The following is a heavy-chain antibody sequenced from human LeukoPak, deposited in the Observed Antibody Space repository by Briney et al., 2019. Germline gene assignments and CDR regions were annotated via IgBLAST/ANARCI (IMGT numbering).Heavy chain of an antibody. CDR2: INPNSGGT. CDR1: GYTFTGCY. J-gene: IGHJ3*02. CDR3: ARDGHRRHHYDSSGREYAFDI. Sequence: GASVKVSCKASGYTFTGCYIHWVRQAPGQGLEWMGWINPNSGGTNYAQKFQGRVTMTRDTSISTAYMELSRLRSDDTAVYYCARDGHRRHHYDSSGREYAFDIWGQGTMVTVSS. V-gene: IGHV1-2*02. D-gene: IGHD3-22*01.